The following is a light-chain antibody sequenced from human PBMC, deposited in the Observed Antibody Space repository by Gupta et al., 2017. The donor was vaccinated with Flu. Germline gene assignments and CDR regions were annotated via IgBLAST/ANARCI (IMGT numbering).Light chain of an antibody. Sequence: SYDLTQPPSVSVSPGQTASITCSGDKWGDKYACWYPQRPGHSPVLVIYQDNRRPAGIPERFSGSTSGNTATLTISGTQAVDEDDYYCQVWDGNTGEFGGGIKLTVL. CDR2: QDN. CDR1: KWGDKY. CDR3: QVWDGNTGE. J-gene: IGLJ3*02. V-gene: IGLV3-1*01.